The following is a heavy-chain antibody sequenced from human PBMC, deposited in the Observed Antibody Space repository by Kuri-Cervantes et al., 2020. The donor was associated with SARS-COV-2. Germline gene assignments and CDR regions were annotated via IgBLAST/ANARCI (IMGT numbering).Heavy chain of an antibody. CDR2: IYYSGST. CDR1: GGSISSSSYY. V-gene: IGHV4-39*07. CDR3: AVYSSSPYYYYMDV. Sequence: GSLRLSCTVSGGSISSSSYYWGWIRQPPGKGLEWIGSIYYSGSTYYNPSLKSRVTISVDTSKNRFSLKLSSVTAADTAVYYCAVYSSSPYYYYMDVWGKGTTVTVSS. D-gene: IGHD6-13*01. J-gene: IGHJ6*03.